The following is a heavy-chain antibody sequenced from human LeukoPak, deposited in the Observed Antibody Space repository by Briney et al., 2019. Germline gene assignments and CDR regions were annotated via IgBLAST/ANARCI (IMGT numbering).Heavy chain of an antibody. V-gene: IGHV3-30*02. CDR2: IKADGSDQ. CDR3: ASYLYWWSDLGY. Sequence: PGGSLRLSCAGSGFSFSTSGMHWVRQAPGKGLEWAALIKADGSDQYYADSVKGRFTISRDNSKDTLFLQMNSLRVEDTAVYYCASYLYWWSDLGYWGQGTLVTVSS. J-gene: IGHJ4*02. CDR1: GFSFSTSG. D-gene: IGHD2-8*02.